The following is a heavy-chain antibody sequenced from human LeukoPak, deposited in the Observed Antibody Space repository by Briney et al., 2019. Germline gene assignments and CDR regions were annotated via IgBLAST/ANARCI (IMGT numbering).Heavy chain of an antibody. V-gene: IGHV3-74*01. CDR3: ARGRPHGNDY. Sequence: PGGSLRLSCAASGFTFSSYWMHWVRQAPGKGLVWVSRINSDGSSTTYADSVKGRFSISRDNAKNTLYLQMNSLRVEDTAVYYCARGRPHGNDYWGQGTLVTVSS. D-gene: IGHD4-23*01. CDR2: INSDGSST. J-gene: IGHJ4*02. CDR1: GFTFSSYW.